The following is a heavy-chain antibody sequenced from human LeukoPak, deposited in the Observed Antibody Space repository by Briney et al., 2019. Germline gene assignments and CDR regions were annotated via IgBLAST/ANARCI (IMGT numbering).Heavy chain of an antibody. D-gene: IGHD2-2*01. V-gene: IGHV1-2*02. CDR2: INPNSGGT. Sequence: AASVKVSCKASGYTFTSYYMHWVRQAPGQGLEWMGWINPNSGGTNYAQKFQGRVTMSRDTSISTAYMELSRLRSDDTAVYYCARDRGIVVVPAARGPIDYWGQGTLVTVSS. CDR3: ARDRGIVVVPAARGPIDY. J-gene: IGHJ4*02. CDR1: GYTFTSYY.